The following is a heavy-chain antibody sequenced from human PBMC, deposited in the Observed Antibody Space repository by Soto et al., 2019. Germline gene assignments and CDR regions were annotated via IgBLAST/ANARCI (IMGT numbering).Heavy chain of an antibody. Sequence: LSLTCTVSGGSISSGDYYWSWIRQPPGKGLEWIGYIYYSGSTYYNPSLKSRVTISVDTSKNQFSLKLSSVTAADTAVYYCASSFGVVSRYNWFDSWGQGTLVTVSS. CDR2: IYYSGST. D-gene: IGHD3-3*01. CDR3: ASSFGVVSRYNWFDS. CDR1: GGSISSGDYY. V-gene: IGHV4-30-4*01. J-gene: IGHJ5*01.